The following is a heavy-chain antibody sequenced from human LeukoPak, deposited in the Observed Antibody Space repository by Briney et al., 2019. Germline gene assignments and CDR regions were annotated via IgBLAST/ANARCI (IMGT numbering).Heavy chain of an antibody. V-gene: IGHV3-23*01. CDR3: VQEGPRGLAFDV. CDR1: GVTFSSYV. J-gene: IGHJ3*01. CDR2: ISGSGGGT. Sequence: GGSLRLSCEASGVTFSSYVVSWVRQAPGKGPEWVSGISGSGGGTYYADFVKGRFAISRDNSKNTLYLQMNSLRAEDSAVYYCVQEGPRGLAFDVWGQGTKVTVSS.